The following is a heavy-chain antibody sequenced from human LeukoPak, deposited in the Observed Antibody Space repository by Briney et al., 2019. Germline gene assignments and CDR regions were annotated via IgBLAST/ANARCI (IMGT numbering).Heavy chain of an antibody. D-gene: IGHD5-12*01. V-gene: IGHV3-33*06. CDR2: IWYDGSNK. J-gene: IGHJ4*02. CDR3: AKGLHSGYDPFDY. Sequence: GRFLRLSCAAAGFTFSSYGMHWVRQAPGEGLEWVAVIWYDGSNKYYADSVKGRFTISRDNSKNTLYLQMNSLRAEDTAVYYCAKGLHSGYDPFDYWGQETLVTVSS. CDR1: GFTFSSYG.